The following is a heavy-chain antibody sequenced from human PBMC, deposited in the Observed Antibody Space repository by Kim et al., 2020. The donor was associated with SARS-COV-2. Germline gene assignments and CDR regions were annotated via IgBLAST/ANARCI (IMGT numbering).Heavy chain of an antibody. CDR1: GFDFSSYE. CDR2: INSIGGSI. Sequence: GGSLRLSCAASGFDFSSYEMNWVRQAPGKGLEWISYINSIGGSIWYSDSVTGRFTISRDNAKNSLYLQMNSLTVEDTALYYFRTDGKAVAGRAAQFDFWGQGTLVTVSS. D-gene: IGHD6-19*01. J-gene: IGHJ4*02. CDR3: RTDGKAVAGRAAQFDF. V-gene: IGHV3-48*03.